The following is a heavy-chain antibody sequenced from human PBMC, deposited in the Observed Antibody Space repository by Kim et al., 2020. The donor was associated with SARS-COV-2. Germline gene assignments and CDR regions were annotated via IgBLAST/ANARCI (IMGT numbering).Heavy chain of an antibody. CDR3: ARDVGNYYDSSGPRFDY. J-gene: IGHJ4*02. CDR1: GGSISSYY. V-gene: IGHV4-59*01. Sequence: SETLSLTCTVSGGSISSYYWSWIRQPPGKGLEWIGYIYYSGSTNYNPSLKSRVTISVDTSKNQFSLKLSSVTAADTAVYYCARDVGNYYDSSGPRFDYWGQGTLVTVSS. CDR2: IYYSGST. D-gene: IGHD3-22*01.